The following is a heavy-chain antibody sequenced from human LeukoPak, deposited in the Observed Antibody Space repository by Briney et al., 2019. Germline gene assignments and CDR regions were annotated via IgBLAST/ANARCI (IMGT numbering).Heavy chain of an antibody. CDR3: ARVPNYYDSSGYYGD. CDR2: ISAYNGNT. J-gene: IGHJ4*02. D-gene: IGHD3-22*01. V-gene: IGHV1-18*01. CDR1: RYTFTSYG. Sequence: ASVKVSCKPSRYTFTSYGISWVRQAPGQGLEWMGWISAYNGNTNYAQKLQARVTVTTDTSTSTAYMELRSLRSDDTAVYYCARVPNYYDSSGYYGDWGQGTLVTVSS.